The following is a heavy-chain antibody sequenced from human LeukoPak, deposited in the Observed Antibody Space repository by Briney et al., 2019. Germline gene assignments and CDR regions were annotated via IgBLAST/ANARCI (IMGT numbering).Heavy chain of an antibody. CDR2: LYHSGST. Sequence: PSETLSLTCTVSGGSLSSSTYYWGWIRQPPGKGLEWIGSLYHSGSTYYNPSLKSRVTISVDTSKDQFSLKLTSVTAADTAVYYCVRSETDYWGQGTLVTVSS. CDR3: VRSETDY. CDR1: GGSLSSSTYY. J-gene: IGHJ4*02. V-gene: IGHV4-39*07.